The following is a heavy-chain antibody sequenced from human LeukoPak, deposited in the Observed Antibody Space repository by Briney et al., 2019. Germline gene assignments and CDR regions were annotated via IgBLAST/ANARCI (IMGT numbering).Heavy chain of an antibody. V-gene: IGHV1-2*06. D-gene: IGHD1-20*01. CDR1: GYTFTGYY. CDR2: INPNSGGT. CDR3: AKGRYNWNQNSGFDY. Sequence: ASVKVSCKASGYTFTGYYMHWVRQAPGQGLEWMGRINPNSGGTNYAQKFQGRVTMTRDTSISTAYMELSRLRSDDTALYYWAKGRYNWNQNSGFDYWGQGTLVTVSS. J-gene: IGHJ4*02.